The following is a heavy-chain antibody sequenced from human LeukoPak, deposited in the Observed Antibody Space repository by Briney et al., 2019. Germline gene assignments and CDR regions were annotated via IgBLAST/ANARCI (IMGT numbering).Heavy chain of an antibody. CDR2: IYYSGST. J-gene: IGHJ4*02. V-gene: IGHV4-31*03. D-gene: IGHD3-22*01. CDR3: ARAESSGYQRQFDY. Sequence: SETLSLTCTVSGGSISSGGYYWRWIRQHPGKGLEWLGYIYYSGSTYYNPSLKSRVTISVDTSKNQFSLKLSSVTAADTAVYYCARAESSGYQRQFDYWGQGTLVTVSS. CDR1: GGSISSGGYY.